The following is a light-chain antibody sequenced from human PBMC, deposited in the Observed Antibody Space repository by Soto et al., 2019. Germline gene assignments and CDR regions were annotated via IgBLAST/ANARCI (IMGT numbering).Light chain of an antibody. CDR2: KND. Sequence: QSVLTQPPSTSGAPGQRVTISCSGGNSNIGNNYVHWHQHLPGTAPRLLIYKNDQRPSGVPARFSGSKSGTSASLAITGLQSEDEADYFCTVWDDNLSAPLFGGGTKVTVL. V-gene: IGLV1-47*01. CDR3: TVWDDNLSAPL. J-gene: IGLJ2*01. CDR1: NSNIGNNY.